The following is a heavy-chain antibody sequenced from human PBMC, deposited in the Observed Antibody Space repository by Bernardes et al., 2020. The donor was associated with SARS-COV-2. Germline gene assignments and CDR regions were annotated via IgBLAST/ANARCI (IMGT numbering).Heavy chain of an antibody. V-gene: IGHV4-34*01. Sequence: SETLSLTCAVYGGSLSGYFWTWIRQPPGKGLEWIGEINHSGSTDYNPSLKSRVTISVDTSKTQFSLRLSSVTAADTAVYYCARGRVLGYGMDVWGHGTTVTVSS. J-gene: IGHJ6*02. D-gene: IGHD2-8*01. CDR3: ARGRVLGYGMDV. CDR1: GGSLSGYF. CDR2: INHSGST.